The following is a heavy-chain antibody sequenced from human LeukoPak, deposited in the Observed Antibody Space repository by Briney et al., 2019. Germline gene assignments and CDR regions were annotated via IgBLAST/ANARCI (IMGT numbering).Heavy chain of an antibody. CDR3: AKGYYYESSGYYDY. CDR2: NSGSGGST. CDR1: GFTFSSYA. D-gene: IGHD3-22*01. J-gene: IGHJ4*02. V-gene: IGHV3-23*01. Sequence: PGGSQRLSCAASGFTFSSYAMGWVPQAPGKGLEWVSANSGSGGSTYYADSVKGRFTISSDNSKNTLYLQMNSLRAEDTAVYYCAKGYYYESSGYYDYWGQGTLVTVSS.